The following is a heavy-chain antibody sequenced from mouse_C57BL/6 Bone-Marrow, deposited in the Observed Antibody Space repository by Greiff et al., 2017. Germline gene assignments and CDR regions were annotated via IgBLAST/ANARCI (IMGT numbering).Heavy chain of an antibody. CDR1: GYTFTSYG. V-gene: IGHV1-81*01. CDR3: ARGDTTVVATGYFDY. J-gene: IGHJ2*01. CDR2: IYPRSGNT. D-gene: IGHD1-1*01. Sequence: VQLQQSGAELARPGASVKLSCKASGYTFTSYGISWVKQRTGQGLEWIGEIYPRSGNTYYNETFKGKATLTADKSSSTACMVLRSLTSEDSAVYFCARGDTTVVATGYFDYWGQGTTLTVSS.